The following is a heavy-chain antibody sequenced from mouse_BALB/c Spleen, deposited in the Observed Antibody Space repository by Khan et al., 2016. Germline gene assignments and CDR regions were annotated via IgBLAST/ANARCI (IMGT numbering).Heavy chain of an antibody. CDR1: GFNIKDTF. CDR3: ARRGPIYYYGGTSDD. CDR2: IDPANGNT. V-gene: IGHV14-3*02. Sequence: VQLQQSGAELVKPGASVKLSCTASGFNIKDTFMHWVKQRPEQGLEWIGRIDPANGNTRYDPKFQGKATITADTSSNTAYLQLSSLTSEDTAVXYCARRGPIYYYGGTSDDWGKGTTPTSSS. J-gene: IGHJ2*01. D-gene: IGHD1-1*01.